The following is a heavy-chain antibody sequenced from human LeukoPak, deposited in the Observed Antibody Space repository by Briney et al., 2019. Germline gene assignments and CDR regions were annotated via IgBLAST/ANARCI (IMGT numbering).Heavy chain of an antibody. CDR1: GFTFSSYS. Sequence: PGGSLRLSCAASGFTFSSYSMNWVRQAPGKGLEWVSSISSSSSYIYYADSVKGRFTISRDNAKNSLYLQMNGLRAEDTAVYYCARGPYYDFWSGYYTGFDYWGQGTLVTVSS. CDR3: ARGPYYDFWSGYYTGFDY. CDR2: ISSSSSYI. J-gene: IGHJ4*02. D-gene: IGHD3-3*01. V-gene: IGHV3-21*01.